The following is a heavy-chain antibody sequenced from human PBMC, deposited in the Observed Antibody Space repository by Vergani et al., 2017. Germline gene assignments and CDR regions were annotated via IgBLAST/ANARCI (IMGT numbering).Heavy chain of an antibody. Sequence: VQLVPSGTEVKKPGASLKIACKTSGYTFTNHHLHWVRQAPGQGLEWMGIITPGGSTDYGPKFQGRATMTRDTSTRTVYMDLTGLRSDDTAMYYCARTSSISGSYYNGEWDYWGQGTLVVVSS. J-gene: IGHJ4*02. V-gene: IGHV1-46*03. CDR1: GYTFTNHH. D-gene: IGHD3-10*01. CDR3: ARTSSISGSYYNGEWDY. CDR2: ITPGGST.